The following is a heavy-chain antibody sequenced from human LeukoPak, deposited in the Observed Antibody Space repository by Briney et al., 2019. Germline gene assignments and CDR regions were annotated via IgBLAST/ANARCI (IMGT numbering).Heavy chain of an antibody. CDR3: ARAAHYYYYLDV. CDR2: INPNSGGT. Sequence: ASVKVSCKASGYTFTGNYMHWVRQAPGQGLEWVGWINPNSGGTNYAQKFQGRVTMTRDTSISTAYMELSRLKSDDTAVYYCARAAHYYYYLDVWGKGTTVTVS. CDR1: GYTFTGNY. J-gene: IGHJ6*03. V-gene: IGHV1-2*02.